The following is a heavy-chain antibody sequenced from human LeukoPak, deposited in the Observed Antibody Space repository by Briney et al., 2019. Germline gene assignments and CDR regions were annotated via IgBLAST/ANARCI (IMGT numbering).Heavy chain of an antibody. CDR1: GGSISSYY. J-gene: IGHJ4*02. CDR2: IYYSGST. Sequence: SETLSLTCTVSGGSISSYYWGWIRQPPGKGLEWIGSIYYSGSTYYNPSLKSRVTISVDTSKNQFSLKLSSVTAADTAIYYCARAGYTYGLISYFDSWGQGTLVTVSS. V-gene: IGHV4-39*01. CDR3: ARAGYTYGLISYFDS. D-gene: IGHD5-18*01.